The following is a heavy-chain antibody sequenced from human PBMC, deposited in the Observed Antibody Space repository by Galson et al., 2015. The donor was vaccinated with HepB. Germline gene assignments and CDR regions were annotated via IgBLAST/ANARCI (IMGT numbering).Heavy chain of an antibody. J-gene: IGHJ6*02. CDR3: TTDGNYGDYVGGMDV. CDR2: IKSKTDGGTT. Sequence: SLRLSCAASGFTFSSYAMHWVRQAPGKGLEWVGRIKSKTDGGTTDYAAPVKGRFTISRDDSKNTLYLQMNSLKTEDTAVYYCTTDGNYGDYVGGMDVWGQGTTVTVSS. V-gene: IGHV3-15*01. D-gene: IGHD4-17*01. CDR1: GFTFSSYA.